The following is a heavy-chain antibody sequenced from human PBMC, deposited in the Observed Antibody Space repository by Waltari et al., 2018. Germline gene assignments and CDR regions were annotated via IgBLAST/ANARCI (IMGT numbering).Heavy chain of an antibody. CDR2: IIPILGIA. D-gene: IGHD5-12*01. CDR3: ARGPTEGGYNSGADY. CDR1: GGTFSSYT. J-gene: IGHJ4*02. V-gene: IGHV1-69*02. Sequence: QVQLVQSGAEVKKPGSSVTVSCKASGGTFSSYTISWVRQAPGQGLEWMGRIIPILGIANYAQKFQGRVTITADKSTSTAYMELSSLRSEDTAVYYCARGPTEGGYNSGADYWGQGTLVTVSS.